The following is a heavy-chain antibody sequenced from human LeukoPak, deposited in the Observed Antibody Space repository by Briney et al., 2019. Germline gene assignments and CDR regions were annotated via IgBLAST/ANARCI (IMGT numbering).Heavy chain of an antibody. Sequence: ASVKVSCKVSGSTLTELSMHWVQQPPGKGLGGMGGFDPEDGETIYAQKFQGRVTMTEDTSTDTAYMELSSLRSEDTAVYYCATLWFGELLAPFDPWGQGTLVTVSS. V-gene: IGHV1-24*01. CDR1: GSTLTELS. CDR3: ATLWFGELLAPFDP. J-gene: IGHJ5*02. CDR2: FDPEDGET. D-gene: IGHD3-10*01.